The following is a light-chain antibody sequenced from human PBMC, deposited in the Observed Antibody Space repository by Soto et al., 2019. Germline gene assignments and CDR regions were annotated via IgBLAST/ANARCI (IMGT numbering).Light chain of an antibody. CDR2: KAS. CDR1: QTISSW. V-gene: IGKV1-5*03. Sequence: DIQMTQSPSTLSGSVGDRVTTTCRASQTISSWLAWYQQKPGKAPKLLIYKASTLKSGVPSRFSGSGSGTDFTLTISSLQPEDVATYYCQKHNSALPVFGPGTKVDIK. J-gene: IGKJ3*01. CDR3: QKHNSALPV.